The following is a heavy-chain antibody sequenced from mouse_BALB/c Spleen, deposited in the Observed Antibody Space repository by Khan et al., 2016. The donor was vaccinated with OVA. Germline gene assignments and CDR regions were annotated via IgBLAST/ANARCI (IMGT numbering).Heavy chain of an antibody. Sequence: QIQLVQSGPELKKPGETVKISCKASGYTFTNYAMHWVKQAPGKGLKWMGWQYTNTGEPTYGDDFKGRFAFSLETSASTAYLQINNLKNEDMATYFCARGDSDYEDAMDYWGQGTSVTVSS. CDR1: GYTFTNYA. CDR3: ARGDSDYEDAMDY. J-gene: IGHJ4*01. D-gene: IGHD1-1*01. CDR2: QYTNTGEP. V-gene: IGHV9-2*02.